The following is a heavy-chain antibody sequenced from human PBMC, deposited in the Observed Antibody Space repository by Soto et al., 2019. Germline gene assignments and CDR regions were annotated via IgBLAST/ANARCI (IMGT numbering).Heavy chain of an antibody. V-gene: IGHV4-39*01. CDR3: ARNLAVAGRIPIDY. Sequence: SETLSLTCTVSGGYISSSSYYWGWIRQPPGKGLEWIGSIYYSGSTYYNPSLKSRVTISVDTSKNQFSLKLSSVTAADTAVYYCARNLAVAGRIPIDYWGQGTLVTVSS. D-gene: IGHD6-19*01. CDR1: GGYISSSSYY. J-gene: IGHJ4*02. CDR2: IYYSGST.